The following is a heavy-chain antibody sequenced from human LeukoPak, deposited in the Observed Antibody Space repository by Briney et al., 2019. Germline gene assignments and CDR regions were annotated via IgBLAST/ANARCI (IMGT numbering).Heavy chain of an antibody. Sequence: SETLSLTCTVSGGSISSSNYYWGWIRQPPGKGLEWIGSIYYSGSTYYNPSLKSRVTISVDTSKNQFSLKLSSVTAADTAVYYCARRGRYGSGSYSDYWGQGTLVTVSS. D-gene: IGHD3-10*01. V-gene: IGHV4-39*07. CDR3: ARRGRYGSGSYSDY. CDR2: IYYSGST. CDR1: GGSISSSNYY. J-gene: IGHJ4*02.